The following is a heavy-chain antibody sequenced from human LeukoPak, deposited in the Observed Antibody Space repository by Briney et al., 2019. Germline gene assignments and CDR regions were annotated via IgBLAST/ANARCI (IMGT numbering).Heavy chain of an antibody. V-gene: IGHV1-24*01. J-gene: IGHJ4*02. CDR3: ARVFSFGDYIWGSYRYYFDY. CDR1: GYTLTELS. CDR2: FDPEDGET. Sequence: GASVKVSCKVSGYTLTELSMHWVRQAPGKGLEWMGGFDPEDGETIYAQKFQGRVTMTTDTSTSTAYMELRSLRSDDTAVYFCARVFSFGDYIWGSYRYYFDYWGQGTLVTVSS. D-gene: IGHD3-16*02.